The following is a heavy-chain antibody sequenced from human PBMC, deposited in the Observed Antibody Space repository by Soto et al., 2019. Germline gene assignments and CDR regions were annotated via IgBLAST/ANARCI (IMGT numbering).Heavy chain of an antibody. V-gene: IGHV3-72*01. J-gene: IGHJ1*01. D-gene: IGHD3-3*01. CDR2: TRNKANNYGT. CDR3: TTDKAIFGVGNFQH. Sequence: EVQLVESGGGLVQPGGSLRLSCAASAFSLSGHHMGWVRQAPGKGLEWVGLTRNKANNYGTEYAASVRGRFTISRDDSKNTLYLQMNSLKTEDTAVYYCTTDKAIFGVGNFQHWGQGTLVTVSS. CDR1: AFSLSGHH.